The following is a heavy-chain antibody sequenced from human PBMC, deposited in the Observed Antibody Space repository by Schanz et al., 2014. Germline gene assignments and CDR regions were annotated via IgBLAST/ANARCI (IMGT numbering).Heavy chain of an antibody. J-gene: IGHJ6*03. D-gene: IGHD6-19*01. CDR2: ISPYNGNT. Sequence: QVQLVQSGAEVKKPGASVKVSCKASGYTFTSYSIHWVRQAPGQGLEWMGWISPYNGNTNYAQKLQGRVTMTRNTSISTAYMELSSLRSEDTAVYYCARLGTGMAVAGSVIDSYYYYMDVWGEGTTVTVSS. V-gene: IGHV1-3*01. CDR3: ARLGTGMAVAGSVIDSYYYYMDV. CDR1: GYTFTSYS.